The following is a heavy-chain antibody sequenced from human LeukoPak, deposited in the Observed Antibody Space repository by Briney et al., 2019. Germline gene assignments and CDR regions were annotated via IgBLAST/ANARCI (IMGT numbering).Heavy chain of an antibody. V-gene: IGHV4-61*05. CDR1: GGSISSSSYY. J-gene: IGHJ3*02. Sequence: SETLSLTCTVSGGSISSSSYYWSWIRQPPGKALEWIGYIYYSGSTNYNPSLTSRVTISVDRSKNQFSLRLSSVTAADTAVYYCAGWEPDTFDSWGQGTMVTVS. CDR3: AGWEPDTFDS. D-gene: IGHD1-26*01. CDR2: IYYSGST.